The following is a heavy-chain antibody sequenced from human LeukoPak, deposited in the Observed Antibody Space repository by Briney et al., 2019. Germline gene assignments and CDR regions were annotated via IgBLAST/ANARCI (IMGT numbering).Heavy chain of an antibody. CDR3: ARHPAVTSLDF. D-gene: IGHD4-11*01. J-gene: IGHJ4*02. V-gene: IGHV4-38-2*01. CDR1: HYSISSGFY. CDR2: IYHSGRT. Sequence: PSETLSLTCAVSHYSISSGFYWGWIRQPPGKGLQWFGNIYHSGRTHYNPSLKSRVTISVDTSTNNFSLKLNSVTAADTAIYYCARHPAVTSLDFWGQGILVTVSS.